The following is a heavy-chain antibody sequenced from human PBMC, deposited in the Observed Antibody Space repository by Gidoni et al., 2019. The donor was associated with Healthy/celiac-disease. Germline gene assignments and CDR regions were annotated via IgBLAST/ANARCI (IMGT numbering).Heavy chain of an antibody. CDR1: GFTFSSYG. CDR3: AKSASGSYPSDAFDI. Sequence: QVQLVESGGGVVQPGRSLRLSCAASGFTFSSYGMHWVRQAPGKGLEWVAVISYDGSNKYYADSVKGRFTISRDNSKNTLYLQMNSLRAEDTAVYYCAKSASGSYPSDAFDIWGQGTMVTVSS. J-gene: IGHJ3*02. V-gene: IGHV3-30*18. CDR2: ISYDGSNK. D-gene: IGHD1-26*01.